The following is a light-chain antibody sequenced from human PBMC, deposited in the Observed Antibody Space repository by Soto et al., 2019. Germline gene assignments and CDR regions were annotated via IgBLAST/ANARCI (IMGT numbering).Light chain of an antibody. J-gene: IGKJ2*01. CDR3: QQSYSPPRT. V-gene: IGKV1-39*01. Sequence: DLQMTQSPSSLSASIGDRVTITCRASQSVRTHLNWYHQKPGKAPELLIYAASSLQAGVPSRFSGSGSGTDFTLTISSLHPEDFGDYYCQQSYSPPRTFGQGTNLEI. CDR2: AAS. CDR1: QSVRTH.